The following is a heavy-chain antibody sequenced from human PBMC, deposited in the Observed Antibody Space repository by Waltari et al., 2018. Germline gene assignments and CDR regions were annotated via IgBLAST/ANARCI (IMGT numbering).Heavy chain of an antibody. V-gene: IGHV3-23*04. CDR1: GFTFSSYA. D-gene: IGHD4-17*01. J-gene: IGHJ4*02. CDR2: ISGSGGST. CDR3: ATNKGLYGDYPISGY. Sequence: EVQLVESGGGLVQPGGSLRLSCAASGFTFSSYAMSWVRQAPGKGLEWVSAISGSGGSTSYADSGKGRFTISRDNSKNTLYLQMNSLRAEDTAVYYCATNKGLYGDYPISGYWGQGTLVTVSS.